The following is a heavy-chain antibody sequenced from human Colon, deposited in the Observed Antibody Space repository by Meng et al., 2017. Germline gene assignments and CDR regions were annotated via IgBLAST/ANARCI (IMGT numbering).Heavy chain of an antibody. CDR2: INHSGST. CDR1: CCSFRVYY. CDR3: ARERLSSCWYGGRWFDP. Sequence: LQQFGAGLLNPSETLSLTCGFHCCSFRVYYWIWIRQPPGKGLEWIGEINHSGSTNYNPSLKSRVTISVDTSKNQFSLKLSSVTAADTAVYYCARERLSSCWYGGRWFDPWGQRTLVTVSS. V-gene: IGHV4-34*01. J-gene: IGHJ5*02. D-gene: IGHD6-19*01.